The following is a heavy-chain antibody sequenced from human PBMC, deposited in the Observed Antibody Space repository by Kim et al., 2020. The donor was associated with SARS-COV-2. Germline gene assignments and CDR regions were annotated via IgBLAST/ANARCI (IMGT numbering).Heavy chain of an antibody. CDR3: ARAPTHPRGSGQTDY. D-gene: IGHD3-10*01. J-gene: IGHJ4*02. V-gene: IGHV3-66*01. CDR1: GFTVSSNY. Sequence: GGSLRLSCAASGFTVSSNYMSWVRQAPGKGLEWVSVIYSGGSTSYADSVKGRFTISRDNSKNTLYLQMNSLRAEDAAVYYCARAPTHPRGSGQTDYWGQGTLVTVSS. CDR2: IYSGGST.